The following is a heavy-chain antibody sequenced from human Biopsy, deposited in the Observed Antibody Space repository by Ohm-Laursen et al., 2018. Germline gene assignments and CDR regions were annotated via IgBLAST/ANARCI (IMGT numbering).Heavy chain of an antibody. CDR3: AAGDNTYKLLH. CDR2: ITHAGFV. Sequence: SLRLSCAASGFTVSRNYMTWVRQAPGRGLECVASITHAGFVYYEDSLKGRFTISRDNAKNSLFLQMNSLRIEDTAFYYCAAGDNTYKLLHWGQGTLVTVSS. CDR1: GFTVSRNY. V-gene: IGHV3-69-1*02. J-gene: IGHJ4*02. D-gene: IGHD3-10*01.